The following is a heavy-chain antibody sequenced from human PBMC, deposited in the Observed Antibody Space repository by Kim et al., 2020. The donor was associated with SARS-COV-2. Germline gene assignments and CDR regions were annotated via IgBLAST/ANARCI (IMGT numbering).Heavy chain of an antibody. V-gene: IGHV1-18*04. CDR2: ISAYNGNT. Sequence: ASVKVSCKASGYTFTSYGISWVRQAPGQGLEWMGWISAYNGNTNYAQKLQGRVTMTTDTSTSTAYMELRSLRSDDTAVYYCARDQPLMVRGVNPFHYYYYGMDVWGQGTTVTVSS. J-gene: IGHJ6*02. D-gene: IGHD3-10*01. CDR1: GYTFTSYG. CDR3: ARDQPLMVRGVNPFHYYYYGMDV.